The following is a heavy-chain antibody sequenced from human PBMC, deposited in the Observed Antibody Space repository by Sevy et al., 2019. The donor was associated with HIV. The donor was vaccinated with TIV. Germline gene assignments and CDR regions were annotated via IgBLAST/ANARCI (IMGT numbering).Heavy chain of an antibody. V-gene: IGHV3-73*01. J-gene: IGHJ4*02. CDR3: AGQVGDTVMAIFDY. CDR2: IRSKGNSFAT. D-gene: IGHD1-26*01. CDR1: GFAFRGSA. Sequence: GGSLRLSCAASGFAFRGSAIHWVRQASGKGLEWIERIRSKGNSFATDYVPSVKGRFTISRDDSKKTAYLEMSSLKIDDTAVYYCAGQVGDTVMAIFDYWGQGTLVTVSS.